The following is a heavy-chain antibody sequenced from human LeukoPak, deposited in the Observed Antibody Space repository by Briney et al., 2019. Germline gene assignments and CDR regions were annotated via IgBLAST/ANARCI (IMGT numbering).Heavy chain of an antibody. J-gene: IGHJ4*02. CDR1: GFTFSSYG. D-gene: IGHD3-22*01. CDR3: AKGEYYYDSSGYSVDY. Sequence: GGSLRLSCAASGFTFSSYGMHWVRQAPGKGLEWVAFIRYDGSNKYYADSVKSRFTISRDNSKNTLYLQMNSLRAEDTAVYYCAKGEYYYDSSGYSVDYWGQGTLVTVSS. CDR2: IRYDGSNK. V-gene: IGHV3-30*02.